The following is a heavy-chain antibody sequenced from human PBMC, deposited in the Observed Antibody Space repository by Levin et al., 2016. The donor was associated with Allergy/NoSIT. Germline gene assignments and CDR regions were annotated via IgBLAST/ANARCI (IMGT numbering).Heavy chain of an antibody. Sequence: PPGKGLEWVSVIYSGGSTYYADSVKGRFTISRDNAKNTLYLQMNSLRAEDTAVYYCARDYDPLDYWGQGTLVTVSS. D-gene: IGHD3-3*01. CDR2: IYSGGST. V-gene: IGHV3-53*01. CDR3: ARDYDPLDY. J-gene: IGHJ4*02.